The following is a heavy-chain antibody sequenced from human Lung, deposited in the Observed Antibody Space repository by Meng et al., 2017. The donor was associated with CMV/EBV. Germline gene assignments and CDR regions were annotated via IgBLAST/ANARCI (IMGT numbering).Heavy chain of an antibody. Sequence: SETXSLXXTVSGYSISSPYYWGWIRQPPGMGLEWIGSIYYSGNTYYNPSLKSRVTISVDTSKNQFSLKLSSVTAADTAVYYCARDRRGSYVTGWGYWGQGTLGXVSS. CDR1: GYSISSPYY. D-gene: IGHD3-16*01. V-gene: IGHV4-38-2*02. J-gene: IGHJ4*02. CDR3: ARDRRGSYVTGWGY. CDR2: IYYSGNT.